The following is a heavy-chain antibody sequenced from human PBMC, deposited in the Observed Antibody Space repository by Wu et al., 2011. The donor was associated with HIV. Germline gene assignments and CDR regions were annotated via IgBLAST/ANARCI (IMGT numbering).Heavy chain of an antibody. CDR1: GYTLTDYY. CDR3: ARDRTALVRAPFDI. V-gene: IGHV1-46*01. Sequence: QVQLVQSGAEVKKPGASVKVSCKASGYTLTDYYMHWVRQAPGHGLEWVGLINPYADSAKYAQKFQGRVTMTRDTSTSTVYMELSSLRSEDTAVYYCARDRTALVRAPFDIWGQGTMVTVSS. J-gene: IGHJ3*02. CDR2: INPYADSA. D-gene: IGHD5-18*01.